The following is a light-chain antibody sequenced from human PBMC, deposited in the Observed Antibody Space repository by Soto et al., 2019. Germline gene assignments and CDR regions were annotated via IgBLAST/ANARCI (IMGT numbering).Light chain of an antibody. V-gene: IGLV2-14*01. Sequence: QSALTQPASVSGSLGQSITISCTGSNRDIGAYNLVSWYQQYPDTAPKLIIYEVRNRPSGVSYRFTGSRSGNTASLTISALQADDESTFYCNSYTTTSTLLFGGGTKVTVL. CDR1: NRDIGAYNL. CDR3: NSYTTTSTLL. J-gene: IGLJ3*02. CDR2: EVR.